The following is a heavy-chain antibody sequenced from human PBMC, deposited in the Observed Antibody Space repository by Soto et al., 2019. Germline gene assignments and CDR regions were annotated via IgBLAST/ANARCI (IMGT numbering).Heavy chain of an antibody. CDR2: IYYSGST. CDR3: ARAADDIAVAGAFDY. V-gene: IGHV4-31*03. Sequence: QVQLQESGPGLVKPSQTLSLTCTVSGGSISSGGYYWSWIRQHPGKALEWIGYIYYSGSTYYIPYLKSRVTISVDTSKNQFSLKLSSVTAADTAVYYCARAADDIAVAGAFDYWGQGTLVTVSS. D-gene: IGHD6-19*01. CDR1: GGSISSGGYY. J-gene: IGHJ4*02.